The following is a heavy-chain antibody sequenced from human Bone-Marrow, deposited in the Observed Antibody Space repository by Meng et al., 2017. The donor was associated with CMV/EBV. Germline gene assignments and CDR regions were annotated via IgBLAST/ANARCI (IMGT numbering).Heavy chain of an antibody. J-gene: IGHJ3*02. D-gene: IGHD3-22*01. Sequence: SETLSLTCTVSGGSISSSSYYWGWIRQPPGKGLEWIGSIYYSGSTYYNPSLKSRVTISVDTSKNQFSLKVSSMTAADTAVYYCARDLTGYYDSSGYHDAFDIWGQGTMVTVSS. CDR2: IYYSGST. CDR1: GGSISSSSYY. V-gene: IGHV4-39*07. CDR3: ARDLTGYYDSSGYHDAFDI.